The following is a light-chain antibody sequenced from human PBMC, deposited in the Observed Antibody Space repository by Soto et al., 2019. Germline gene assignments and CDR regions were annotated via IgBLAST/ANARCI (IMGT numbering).Light chain of an antibody. CDR1: QSLSNRN. CDR2: GAS. CDR3: QGYGDSPPAYT. V-gene: IGKV3-20*01. Sequence: EIVLTQSPGILSLFPGERATLACRASQSLSNRNLACYRQKPGQAPSLLIFGASNRAPGIPDRFSGSGSGIDFTLSITRLEPEDFAMSYCQGYGDSPPAYTFGQGTKLEVK. J-gene: IGKJ2*01.